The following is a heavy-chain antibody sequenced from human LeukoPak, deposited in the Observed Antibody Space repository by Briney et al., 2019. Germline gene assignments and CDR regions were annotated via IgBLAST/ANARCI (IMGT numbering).Heavy chain of an antibody. CDR2: VRSDGTNK. J-gene: IGHJ4*02. CDR1: GFTFTNYA. V-gene: IGHV3-30*02. CDR3: ARESGASRGYSYGH. D-gene: IGHD5-18*01. Sequence: GGSLRLSCAAPGFTFTNYAMHWVRQAPGKVLEWVAIVRSDGTNKYSADSLKGRFTISRDNSRNTLYLQMNSLRAEDTAVYYCARESGASRGYSYGHWGQGTLVTVSS.